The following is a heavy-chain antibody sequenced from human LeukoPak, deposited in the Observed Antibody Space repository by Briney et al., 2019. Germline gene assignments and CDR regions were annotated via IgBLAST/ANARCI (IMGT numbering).Heavy chain of an antibody. CDR1: GGSFSGYY. D-gene: IGHD2-15*01. J-gene: IGHJ5*02. CDR3: ARWKPRYCSGGTCYFNWFDP. V-gene: IGHV4-34*01. Sequence: PSETLSLTCAVYGGSFSGYYWSWIRQPPGKGLEWIGEINHSGSTNYNPSLKSRVTISVDTSKNQFSLKLSSVTAADTAVYHCARWKPRYCSGGTCYFNWFDPWGQGTLVTVSS. CDR2: INHSGST.